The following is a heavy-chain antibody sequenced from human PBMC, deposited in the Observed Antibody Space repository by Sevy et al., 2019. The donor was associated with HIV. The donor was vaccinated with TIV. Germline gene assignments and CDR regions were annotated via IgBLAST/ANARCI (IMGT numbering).Heavy chain of an antibody. V-gene: IGHV3-33*01. CDR3: AREWASPGPLIDNYGMDV. D-gene: IGHD1-26*01. J-gene: IGHJ6*02. CDR2: AWFDGTTK. Sequence: GGSLRLSCEASGFTFRSYDMHWVRRAPGKGLEWVAIAWFDGTTKDYADSVQGRFTISRDNSKNTISLQMNSLRTEDTATYFCAREWASPGPLIDNYGMDVWGQGTTVTVSS. CDR1: GFTFRSYD.